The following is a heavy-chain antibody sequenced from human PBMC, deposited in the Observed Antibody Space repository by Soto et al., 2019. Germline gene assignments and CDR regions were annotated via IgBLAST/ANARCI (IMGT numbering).Heavy chain of an antibody. D-gene: IGHD1-26*01. V-gene: IGHV3-33*01. CDR3: ARDSTSGATYSGPSYYAMDV. Sequence: LRLSCAASGFTFTTYGMHWVRQAPGKGLEWVATIRPDGSNVWYADSVRGQFSISRDNSQTTLYLQMYSLRAEDTAVYYCARDSTSGATYSGPSYYAMDVWGQGTTVTVSS. CDR1: GFTFTTYG. J-gene: IGHJ6*02. CDR2: IRPDGSNV.